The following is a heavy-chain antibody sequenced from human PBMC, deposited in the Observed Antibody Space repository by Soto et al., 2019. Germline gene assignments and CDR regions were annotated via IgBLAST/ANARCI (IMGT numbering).Heavy chain of an antibody. CDR3: ARGKVMEENYYYCAMDV. CDR1: GYTFSTYA. J-gene: IGHJ6*02. Sequence: DSVKVSCKASGYTFSTYALHWVRQAPGQGLEWMGWINGGNGHTRYSQKFKDRVTISRDTPASTAYMELSGLRSEDTAVYYCARGKVMEENYYYCAMDVWGQGTMVTGFS. V-gene: IGHV1-3*01. CDR2: INGGNGHT. D-gene: IGHD3-16*01.